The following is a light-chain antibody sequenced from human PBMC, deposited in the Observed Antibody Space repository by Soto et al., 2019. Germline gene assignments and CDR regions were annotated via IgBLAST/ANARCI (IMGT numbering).Light chain of an antibody. CDR3: QQYGYT. Sequence: EIVLTQSPGTLSLSPGERATLSCRASQSVSSSYLAWYQQKPGQAPRLLIYGASSRATGIPDRFSGSGSGTEFTLTISRLEPEDFAVYYCQQYGYTFGQGTKLEIK. CDR1: QSVSSSY. V-gene: IGKV3-20*01. CDR2: GAS. J-gene: IGKJ2*01.